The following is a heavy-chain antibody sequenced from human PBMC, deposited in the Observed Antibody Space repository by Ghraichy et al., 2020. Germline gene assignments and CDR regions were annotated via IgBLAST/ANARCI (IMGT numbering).Heavy chain of an antibody. CDR2: ISGSGGST. Sequence: LSLTCAASGFTFSSYAMSWVRQAPGKGLEWVSAISGSGGSTYYADSVKGRFTISRDNSKNTLYLQMNSLRAEDTAVYYCAKESREAAAGTDYWGQGTLVTVSS. D-gene: IGHD6-13*01. J-gene: IGHJ4*02. CDR3: AKESREAAAGTDY. CDR1: GFTFSSYA. V-gene: IGHV3-23*01.